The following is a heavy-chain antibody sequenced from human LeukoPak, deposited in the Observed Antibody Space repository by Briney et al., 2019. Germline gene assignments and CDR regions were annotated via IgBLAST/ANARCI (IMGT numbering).Heavy chain of an antibody. J-gene: IGHJ4*02. CDR3: TKFSLRGTYSFDH. V-gene: IGHV3-66*01. CDR2: LYSGGST. D-gene: IGHD1-26*01. CDR1: GFTFSSYW. Sequence: GGSLRLSCAASGFTFSSYWMHWVRQAPGKGLEWVSVLYSGGSTYYADSVKGRFTISRDNSKNTLYLQINSLRVEDTALYYCTKFSLRGTYSFDHWGQGTLVTVSS.